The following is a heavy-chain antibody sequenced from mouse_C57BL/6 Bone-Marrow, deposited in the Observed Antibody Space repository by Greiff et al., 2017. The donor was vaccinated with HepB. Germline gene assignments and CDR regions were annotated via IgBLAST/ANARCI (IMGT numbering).Heavy chain of an antibody. CDR3: ARRHSNYNAMDY. V-gene: IGHV1-69*01. CDR1: GYTFTSYW. J-gene: IGHJ4*01. D-gene: IGHD2-5*01. Sequence: VQLQQPGAELVMPGASVKLSCKASGYTFTSYWMHWVKQRPGQGLEWIGEIDPSDSYTNYNQKFKGKSTLTVDKSSSTAYMQLSSLTYEDSAVYSCARRHSNYNAMDYWGQGTSVTVSS. CDR2: IDPSDSYT.